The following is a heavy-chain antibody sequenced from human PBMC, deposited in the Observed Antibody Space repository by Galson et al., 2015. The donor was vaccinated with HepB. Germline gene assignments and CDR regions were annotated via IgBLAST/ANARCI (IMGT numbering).Heavy chain of an antibody. CDR3: ARQRGVTAVAGPFDY. Sequence: SLRLSCAASGFTSSSYAMSWVRQAPGKGLEWVSAISGSGGSTYYADSVKGRFTISRDNSKNTLYLQMNSLKASDTAMYYCARQRGVTAVAGPFDYWGQGTLVTVSS. CDR1: GFTSSSYA. D-gene: IGHD6-19*01. V-gene: IGHV3-23*01. J-gene: IGHJ4*02. CDR2: ISGSGGST.